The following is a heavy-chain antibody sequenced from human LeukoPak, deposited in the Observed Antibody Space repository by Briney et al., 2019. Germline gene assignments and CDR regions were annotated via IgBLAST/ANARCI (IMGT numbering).Heavy chain of an antibody. CDR3: AKKGSITMVRGSLYYFDY. Sequence: GGSLRLSCAASGVTVTTTCMNWVRQAPGKGLEGVPVFFVGSFTYYTESVKGRFTISRDNSENTLYLQMNSLRAEDTAVYYCAKKGSITMVRGSLYYFDYWGQGTLVTVSS. V-gene: IGHV3-53*01. J-gene: IGHJ4*02. CDR2: FFVGSFT. CDR1: GVTVTTTC. D-gene: IGHD3-10*01.